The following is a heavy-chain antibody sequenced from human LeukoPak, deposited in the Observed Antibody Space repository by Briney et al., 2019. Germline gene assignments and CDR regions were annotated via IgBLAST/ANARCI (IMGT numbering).Heavy chain of an antibody. D-gene: IGHD3-22*01. CDR3: ARKSESLYYYDSSGYQRGVAFDI. J-gene: IGHJ3*02. Sequence: SETLSLTCTVSGGSISSGGYSWSWIRQHPGKGLEWIGYIYYSGSTYYNPSLKSRVTISVDTSKNQFSLKLSSVTAADTAVYYCARKSESLYYYDSSGYQRGVAFDIWGQGTMVTVSS. CDR2: IYYSGST. CDR1: GGSISSGGYS. V-gene: IGHV4-31*03.